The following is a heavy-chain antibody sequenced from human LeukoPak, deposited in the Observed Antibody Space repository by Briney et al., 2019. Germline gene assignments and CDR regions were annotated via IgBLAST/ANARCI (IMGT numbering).Heavy chain of an antibody. D-gene: IGHD3-22*01. CDR1: GFTFSSYG. V-gene: IGHV3-21*01. CDR2: ISSSSSYI. CDR3: ARDRSPDYYDSSGYYDFDY. Sequence: GGSLRLSCAASGFTFSSYGMNWVRQAPGKGLEWVSSISSSSSYIYYADSVKGRFTISRDNAKNSLYLQMNSLRAEDTAVYYCARDRSPDYYDSSGYYDFDYWGQGTLVTVSS. J-gene: IGHJ4*02.